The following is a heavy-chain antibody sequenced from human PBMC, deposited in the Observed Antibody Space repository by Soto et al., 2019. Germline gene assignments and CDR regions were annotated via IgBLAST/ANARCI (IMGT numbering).Heavy chain of an antibody. CDR1: GGTFSSYA. CDR2: IIPIFGTA. Sequence: SVKVSCKASGGTFSSYAISWVRQAPGQGLEWMGGIIPIFGTANYAQKFQGRVTITADKSTSTAYMELSSLRSEDTAVYYCASDYYYGSGSYDIWGQGTMVTVSS. V-gene: IGHV1-69*06. CDR3: ASDYYYGSGSYDI. D-gene: IGHD3-10*01. J-gene: IGHJ3*02.